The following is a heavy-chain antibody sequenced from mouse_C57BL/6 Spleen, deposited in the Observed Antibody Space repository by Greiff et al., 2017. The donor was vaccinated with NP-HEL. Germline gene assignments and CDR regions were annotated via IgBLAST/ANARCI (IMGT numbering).Heavy chain of an antibody. CDR2: ISSGSSTI. CDR3: ARGDYDNFWFAY. CDR1: GFTFSDYG. D-gene: IGHD2-1*01. J-gene: IGHJ3*01. V-gene: IGHV5-17*01. Sequence: EVQLQESGGGLVKPGGSLKLSCAASGFTFSDYGMHWVRQAPEKGLEWVAYISSGSSTIYYADTVKGRFTISRDNAKNTLFLQMTSLRSEDTAMYYCARGDYDNFWFAYWGQGTLVTVSA.